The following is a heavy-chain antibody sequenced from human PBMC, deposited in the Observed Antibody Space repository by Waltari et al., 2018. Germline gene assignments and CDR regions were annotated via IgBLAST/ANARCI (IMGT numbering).Heavy chain of an antibody. Sequence: QVQLQQWGAGLLKPSETLSLTCAVYGGSFSGYYWSWIRQPPGKGLEWIGEINHSGRTNYNPSLKSRVTISVDTSKNQFSLKLSSVTAADTAVYYCARQRRRPGTRNYGMDVWGQGTTVTVSS. CDR3: ARQRRRPGTRNYGMDV. J-gene: IGHJ6*02. D-gene: IGHD1-1*01. CDR1: GGSFSGYY. CDR2: INHSGRT. V-gene: IGHV4-34*01.